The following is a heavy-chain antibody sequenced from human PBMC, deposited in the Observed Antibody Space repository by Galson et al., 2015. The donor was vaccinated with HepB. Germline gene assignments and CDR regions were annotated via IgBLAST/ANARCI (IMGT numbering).Heavy chain of an antibody. D-gene: IGHD4-17*01. CDR3: ARGRDGDYVFGFLERYNSPSYLDY. CDR2: IYHSGST. CDR1: GGSISSSNW. V-gene: IGHV4-4*02. Sequence: ETLSLTCAVSGGSISSSNWWSWVRQPPQKGLEWIGEIYHSGSTNYNPSLKSRVTISLDKSKNQFSLKLSSVTAADTAVYYCARGRDGDYVFGFLERYNSPSYLDYWGQGTLVTVSS. J-gene: IGHJ4*02.